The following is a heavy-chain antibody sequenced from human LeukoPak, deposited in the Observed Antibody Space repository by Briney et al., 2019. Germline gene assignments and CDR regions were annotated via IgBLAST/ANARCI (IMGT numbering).Heavy chain of an antibody. CDR1: GYTFTSYD. V-gene: IGHV1-8*01. J-gene: IGHJ4*02. D-gene: IGHD1-26*01. CDR2: MNPNSGNT. CDR3: ARDPDPIVGVNFDS. Sequence: ASVKVSCKASGYTFTSYDINWVRQTTGQGLEWMGWMNPNSGNTGYAQKFQGRVTMTRNTSISTAYMELSSLRSEDTAVYYCARDPDPIVGVNFDSWGQGTLVTVSS.